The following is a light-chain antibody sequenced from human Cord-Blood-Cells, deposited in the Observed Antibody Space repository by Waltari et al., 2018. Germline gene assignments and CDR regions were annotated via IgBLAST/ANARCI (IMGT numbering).Light chain of an antibody. Sequence: EIVLTQSPATLSLSPGARATLSCRASQSVSSYLAWYQQQPGQAPRLLIYAASNRATCITARFSGSGSGTDFTLTISSLEPEDFAVYYCQQRSNWPPALTFGGGTKVEIK. CDR1: QSVSSY. V-gene: IGKV3-11*01. CDR2: AAS. CDR3: QQRSNWPPALT. J-gene: IGKJ4*01.